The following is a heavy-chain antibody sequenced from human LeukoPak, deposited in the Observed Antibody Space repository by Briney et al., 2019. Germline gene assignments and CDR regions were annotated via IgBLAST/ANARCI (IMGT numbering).Heavy chain of an antibody. V-gene: IGHV3-23*01. CDR2: IIGSVGRT. J-gene: IGHJ4*02. CDR3: AKESSYYDSSGYYYVGYFDY. CDR1: ALTSSSFS. D-gene: IGHD3-22*01. Sequence: GRSLSLSCAVSALTSSSFSTSWVRHAPKGGLGWVSAIIGSVGRTNYADSVKGRFTISRDNSKNTLYLQMNSLRAEDTAVYYCAKESSYYDSSGYYYVGYFDYWGQGTLVTVSS.